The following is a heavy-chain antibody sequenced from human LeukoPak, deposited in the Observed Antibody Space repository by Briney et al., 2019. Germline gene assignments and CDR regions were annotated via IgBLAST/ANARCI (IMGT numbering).Heavy chain of an antibody. CDR3: ARGRNIVPTSGYFDC. CDR2: ISYDGFNK. Sequence: GGSLRLSCAASGFTFSYAMHWVRQAPGKGLEWVAAISYDGFNKYYADPVEGRFTISRDNSKNTLYLQMNSLRAEDTAVYYCARGRNIVPTSGYFDCWGQGTLVTVSS. J-gene: IGHJ4*02. CDR1: GFTFSYA. D-gene: IGHD5-12*01. V-gene: IGHV3-30-3*01.